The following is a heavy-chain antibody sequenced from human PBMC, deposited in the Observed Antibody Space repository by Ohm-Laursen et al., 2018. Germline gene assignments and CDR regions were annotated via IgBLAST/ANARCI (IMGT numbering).Heavy chain of an antibody. CDR3: ARDIGSGYGYLKGFDI. CDR1: GDSVNSGYYY. D-gene: IGHD3-9*01. V-gene: IGHV4-61*01. CDR2: IYYSGST. J-gene: IGHJ2*01. Sequence: SETLSLTCTISGDSVNSGYYYWNWIRQPPGKGLEWIGYIYYSGSTNYNPSLKSRVTISVDTSKNQISLKLSSVTTADTAVYFCARDIGSGYGYLKGFDIWGRGTLVTVSS.